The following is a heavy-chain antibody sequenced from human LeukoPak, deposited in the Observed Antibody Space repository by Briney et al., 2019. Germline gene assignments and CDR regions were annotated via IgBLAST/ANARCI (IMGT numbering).Heavy chain of an antibody. CDR3: ARVLEGSSGQHWYFDL. CDR2: IFYTGSI. V-gene: IGHV4-59*08. CDR1: GGSISSYY. D-gene: IGHD6-19*01. Sequence: SETLSLTCTVSGGSISSYYWSWIRQPPGKGLEWIAYIFYTGSITYNPSLRSRVTMSVDTSKNQFSLQLNSVTAADTAVYYCARVLEGSSGQHWYFDLWGRGTLVTVSS. J-gene: IGHJ2*01.